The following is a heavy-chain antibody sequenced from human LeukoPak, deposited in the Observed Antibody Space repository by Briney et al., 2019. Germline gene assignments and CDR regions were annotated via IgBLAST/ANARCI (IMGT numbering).Heavy chain of an antibody. J-gene: IGHJ4*02. CDR2: IYSGGST. CDR3: ARALYNGHADVFDY. D-gene: IGHD1-26*01. V-gene: IGHV3-66*01. Sequence: GGSLRLSCAPSGFSVSSTYMSWVRQAPGKGLEWVSVIYSGGSTHYADSLKGRFTVSRDNSKNTVYLQMDSLRAEDTAVYYCARALYNGHADVFDYWGQGTLVTVSS. CDR1: GFSVSSTY.